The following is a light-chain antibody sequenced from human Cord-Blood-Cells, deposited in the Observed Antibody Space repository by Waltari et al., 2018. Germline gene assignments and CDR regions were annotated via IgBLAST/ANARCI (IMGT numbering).Light chain of an antibody. Sequence: QSALTQPAPVSGSPGQSITIPCTGTSSDVGGYNYVSWYQQHPGKAPKLMIYEVSNRPSGVSNRFSGSKSGNTASLTISGLQAEDEADYYCSSYTSSSTLVVFGGGTKLTVL. V-gene: IGLV2-14*01. CDR1: SSDVGGYNY. CDR3: SSYTSSSTLVV. J-gene: IGLJ2*01. CDR2: EVS.